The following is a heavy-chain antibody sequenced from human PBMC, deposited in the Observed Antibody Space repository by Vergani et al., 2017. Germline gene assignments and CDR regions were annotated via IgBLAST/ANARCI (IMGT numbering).Heavy chain of an antibody. Sequence: EVQLLESGGGLVQPGGSLRLSCAASGFTFSSYAMSWVRQAPGKGLEWVSAIYSGGSSTYYADSVKGRFTISRDNSKNTLYLQMNSLRAEDTAVYYCAKVPWDSSGWDYYFDYWGQGTLVTVSS. CDR3: AKVPWDSSGWDYYFDY. CDR2: IYSGGSST. CDR1: GFTFSSYA. V-gene: IGHV3-23*03. J-gene: IGHJ4*02. D-gene: IGHD6-19*01.